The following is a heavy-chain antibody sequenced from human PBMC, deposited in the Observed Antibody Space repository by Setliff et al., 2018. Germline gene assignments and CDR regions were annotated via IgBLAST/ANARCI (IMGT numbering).Heavy chain of an antibody. CDR2: IYHSGSA. Sequence: SETLSLTCTVSGYSISSGYIWGWFRQPPGKGLEWIAYIYHSGSAYYNPSLKSRVTMSVDTSKNQFSLHLTSVTAADTAVYYCAREVGTSTSSDAFDVWGQGMMVTVSS. V-gene: IGHV4-38-2*02. CDR1: GYSISSGYI. D-gene: IGHD1-26*01. J-gene: IGHJ3*01. CDR3: AREVGTSTSSDAFDV.